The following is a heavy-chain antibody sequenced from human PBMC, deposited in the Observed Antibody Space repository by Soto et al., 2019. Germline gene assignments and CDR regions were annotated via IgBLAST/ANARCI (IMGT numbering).Heavy chain of an antibody. CDR1: GYSFTGYY. J-gene: IGHJ4*02. D-gene: IGHD2-15*01. CDR3: ARRQSGGFHRYFDS. CDR2: INPNSGAT. V-gene: IGHV1-2*02. Sequence: QVQLVQSGAEMKKPGASVTVSCKASGYSFTGYYLHWVRQAPGQGLEWLGWINPNSGATNHAQKFQGRVTMTRDRSITTAYMDLNRLTSDDTAVYYCARRQSGGFHRYFDSWGQGTLVTVSS.